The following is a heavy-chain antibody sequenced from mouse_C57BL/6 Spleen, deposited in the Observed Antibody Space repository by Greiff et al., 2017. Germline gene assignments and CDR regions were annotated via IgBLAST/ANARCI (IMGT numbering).Heavy chain of an antibody. J-gene: IGHJ4*01. CDR1: GYTFTSYW. CDR2: IDPSDSYT. D-gene: IGHD1-1*01. Sequence: QVQLKQPGAELVKPGASVKLSCKASGYTFTSYWMQWVKQRPGQGLEWIGEIDPSDSYTNSNPKFKGKATLTVDTSSSTAYMQLSSLTSEDSAVYYCTRLNPTVVAPYAMDYWGQGTSVTVSS. V-gene: IGHV1-50*01. CDR3: TRLNPTVVAPYAMDY.